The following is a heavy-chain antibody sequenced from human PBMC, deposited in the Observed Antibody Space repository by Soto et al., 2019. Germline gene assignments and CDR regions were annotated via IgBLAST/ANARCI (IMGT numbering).Heavy chain of an antibody. CDR1: GFTFSSYA. V-gene: IGHV3-23*01. J-gene: IGHJ3*02. CDR2: ISGSGGST. D-gene: IGHD3-22*01. Sequence: GGSLRLSCAASGFTFSSYAMSWVRQAPGKGLEWVSAISGSGGSTYYADSVKGRFTISRDNSKNTLYLQMNSLRAEDTAVYYCAEDSKKAYYYDSSGCDAFDIWGQGTMVTVSS. CDR3: AEDSKKAYYYDSSGCDAFDI.